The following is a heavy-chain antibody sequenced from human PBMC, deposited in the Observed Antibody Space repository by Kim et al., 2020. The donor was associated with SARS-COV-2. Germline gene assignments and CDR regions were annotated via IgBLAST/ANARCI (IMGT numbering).Heavy chain of an antibody. V-gene: IGHV4-31*03. CDR2: IYYSGST. CDR1: GGSISSGGYY. D-gene: IGHD2-2*01. CDR3: ARDRTHCSSTSCYGRNGHWFDP. J-gene: IGHJ5*02. Sequence: SETLSLTCTVSGGSISSGGYYWSWIRQHPGKGLEWIGYIYYSGSTYYNPSLKSRVTISVDTSKNQFSLKLSSVTAADTAVYYCARDRTHCSSTSCYGRNGHWFDPWGQGTLVTVSS.